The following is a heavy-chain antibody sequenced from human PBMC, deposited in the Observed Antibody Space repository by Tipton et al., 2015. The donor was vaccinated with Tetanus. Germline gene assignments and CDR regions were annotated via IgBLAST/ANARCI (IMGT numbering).Heavy chain of an antibody. J-gene: IGHJ5*02. CDR1: GGSISNDNYS. V-gene: IGHV4-30-2*01. Sequence: TLSLTCTVSGGSISNDNYSWTWIRQPPGRGPEWIGYISYRGNTYSNSSLKSRVTISVDKSKNQFSLRLNSVTAADTAMYYCARGVRAFYDILTGHPDWFDPWGPGIPVTVSS. CDR2: ISYRGNT. D-gene: IGHD3-9*01. CDR3: ARGVRAFYDILTGHPDWFDP.